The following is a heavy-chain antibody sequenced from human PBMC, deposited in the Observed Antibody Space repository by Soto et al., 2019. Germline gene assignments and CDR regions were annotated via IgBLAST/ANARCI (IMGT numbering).Heavy chain of an antibody. V-gene: IGHV3-23*01. D-gene: IGHD6-19*01. CDR2: ISGSGGST. CDR1: GXTFSSYS. CDR3: AKVGGRLIAVDGRFDP. Sequence: GSLRLSCAASGXTFSSYSMSWVRQAPGKGLEWVSAISGSGGSTYYADSVNGRFTISRDNSKNTMYLQMNSLRADYTAVYYFAKVGGRLIAVDGRFDPWGQGTLVTVSP. J-gene: IGHJ5*02.